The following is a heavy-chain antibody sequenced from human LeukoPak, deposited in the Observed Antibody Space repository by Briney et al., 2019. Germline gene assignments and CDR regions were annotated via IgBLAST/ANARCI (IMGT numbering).Heavy chain of an antibody. D-gene: IGHD4/OR15-4a*01. J-gene: IGHJ1*01. CDR1: GFSFSNYG. V-gene: IGHV3-23*01. Sequence: PGGSLRLSCAASGFSFSNYGMNWVRQAPGKGLEWVSAISRSGDSTYYAASVKGRFTISRDNSENTLFLQMNSLRADDTAVYFCARTRPAGYDYDYGFERQHWGQGTLVTVSS. CDR2: ISRSGDST. CDR3: ARTRPAGYDYDYGFERQH.